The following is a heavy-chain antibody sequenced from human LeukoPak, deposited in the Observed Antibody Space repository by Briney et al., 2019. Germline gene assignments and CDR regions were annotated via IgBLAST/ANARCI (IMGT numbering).Heavy chain of an antibody. CDR3: ASLTIFGVVIKDY. CDR2: IYHSGST. CDR1: GYSISSGYY. D-gene: IGHD3-3*01. Sequence: PSETLSLTCTVSGYSISSGYYWGWIRQPPGKGLEWIGSIYHSGSTYYNPSLKSRVTISVDTSKNQFSLKLSSVTAADTAVYYCASLTIFGVVIKDYWGQGTLVTVSS. V-gene: IGHV4-38-2*02. J-gene: IGHJ4*02.